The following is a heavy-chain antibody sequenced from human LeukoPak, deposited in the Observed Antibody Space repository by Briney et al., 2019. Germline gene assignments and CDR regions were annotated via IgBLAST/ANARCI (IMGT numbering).Heavy chain of an antibody. CDR2: ISGSVDST. V-gene: IGHV3-23*01. D-gene: IGHD6-25*01. CDR1: GFTLTNSA. CDR3: AKGRSAETTAAINY. Sequence: SLRPSCAVSGFTLTNSATGCVCHGPGEGLEWVSGISGSVDSTYYAGYVKGRFTISRNSSNTTLFLQINSLRAADTAAYYGAKGRSAETTAAINYWGQGTLVTVSS. J-gene: IGHJ4*02.